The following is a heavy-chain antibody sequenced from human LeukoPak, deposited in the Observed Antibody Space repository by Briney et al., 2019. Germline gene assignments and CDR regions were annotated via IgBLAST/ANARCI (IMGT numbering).Heavy chain of an antibody. V-gene: IGHV1-18*01. Sequence: ASVKVSCKASGYTFTSYGISWVRQAPGQGLEWMGWISAYNGNTNYAQKLQGRVTMTTDTSTSTAYMELRSLRSDDTAVYYCARDYRPDGPTMVRGVIPRADYMDVWGKGTTVTVSS. D-gene: IGHD3-10*01. CDR2: ISAYNGNT. J-gene: IGHJ6*03. CDR3: ARDYRPDGPTMVRGVIPRADYMDV. CDR1: GYTFTSYG.